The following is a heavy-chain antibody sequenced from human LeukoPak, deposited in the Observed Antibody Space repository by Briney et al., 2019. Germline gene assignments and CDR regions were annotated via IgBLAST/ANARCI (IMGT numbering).Heavy chain of an antibody. CDR2: IYTSGST. CDR1: GGSISSYY. D-gene: IGHD5-18*01. J-gene: IGHJ5*02. CDR3: TSGYSYLDP. Sequence: SETLSLTCTVSGGSISSYYWSWIRQPAGKGLGWIGRIYTSGSTNYNPSLKSRVTMSVDTSKNQFSLKLSSVTAADTAVYYCTSGYSYLDPWGQGTLVTVSS. V-gene: IGHV4-4*07.